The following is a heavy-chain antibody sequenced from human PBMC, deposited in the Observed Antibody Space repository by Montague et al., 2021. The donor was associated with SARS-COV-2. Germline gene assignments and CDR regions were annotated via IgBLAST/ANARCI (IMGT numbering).Heavy chain of an antibody. D-gene: IGHD1-1*01. CDR1: GDSISSYL. V-gene: IGHV4-4*07. J-gene: IGHJ4*02. CDR2: IYTSGSI. CDR3: ARGAHYTTGTIDF. Sequence: SETLSLTCTVSGDSISSYLWNWVRQPAGKGLEWIGRIYTSGSINYNPSLQGRVTISVDTSNNQYSLKLSSVTAADTAVYYCARGAHYTTGTIDFWGQGTLVTVSS.